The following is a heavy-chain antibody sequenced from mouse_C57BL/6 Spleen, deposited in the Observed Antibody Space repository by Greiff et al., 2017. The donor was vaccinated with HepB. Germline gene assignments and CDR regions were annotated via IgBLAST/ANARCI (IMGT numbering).Heavy chain of an antibody. CDR3: TTYPQRKLDWYFDV. Sequence: EVHLVESGAELVRPGASVKLSCTASGFNIKDDYMHWVKQRPEQGLEWIGWIDPENGDTEYASKFQGKATITADTSSNTAYLQLSSLTSEDTAVYYCTTYPQRKLDWYFDVWGTGTTVTVSS. V-gene: IGHV14-4*01. CDR2: IDPENGDT. CDR1: GFNIKDDY. D-gene: IGHD4-1*01. J-gene: IGHJ1*03.